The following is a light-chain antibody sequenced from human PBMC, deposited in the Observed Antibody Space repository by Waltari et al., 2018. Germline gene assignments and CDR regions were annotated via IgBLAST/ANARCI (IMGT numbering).Light chain of an antibody. CDR1: SSDIGGYNY. Sequence: QSALTQPASVSGSPGQSITIPCIGTSSDIGGYNYVYWYQQPPGKVPKLMIYDVIKRPSGVSNRFSASKSGNTASLTISGLQAEDEADYYCSSFASNRDVLFGGGTKLTVL. V-gene: IGLV2-14*03. CDR3: SSFASNRDVL. J-gene: IGLJ2*01. CDR2: DVI.